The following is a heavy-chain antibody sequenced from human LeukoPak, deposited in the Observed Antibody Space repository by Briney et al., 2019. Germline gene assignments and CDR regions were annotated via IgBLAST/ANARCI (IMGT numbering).Heavy chain of an antibody. J-gene: IGHJ4*02. D-gene: IGHD6-6*01. CDR2: ISSSSSYI. CDR1: GFTVSSNY. CDR3: ARDRAYSSSSGYFDY. Sequence: PGGSLRLSCAASGFTVSSNYMNWVRQAPGKGLEWVSSISSSSSYIYYADSVKGRFTISRDNAKNSLYLQMNSLRAEDTAVYYCARDRAYSSSSGYFDYWGQGTLVTVSS. V-gene: IGHV3-21*01.